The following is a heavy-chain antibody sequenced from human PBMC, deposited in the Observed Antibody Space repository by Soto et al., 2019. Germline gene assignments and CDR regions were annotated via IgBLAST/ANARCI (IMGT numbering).Heavy chain of an antibody. V-gene: IGHV4-39*01. CDR1: GGSISSSSYY. J-gene: IGHJ4*02. Sequence: SETLSLTCTVSGGSISSSSYYWGWIRQPPGKGLEWIGSIYYSGSTHYNPSLKSRVTISVDTSKNQFSLKLSSVSAADTAVYYCARGPSGDKVDYWGQGTLVTVSS. D-gene: IGHD7-27*01. CDR3: ARGPSGDKVDY. CDR2: IYYSGST.